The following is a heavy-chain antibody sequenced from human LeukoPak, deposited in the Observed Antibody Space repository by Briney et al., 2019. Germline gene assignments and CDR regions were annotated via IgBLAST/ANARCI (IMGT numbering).Heavy chain of an antibody. CDR1: GVTFTNYA. Sequence: GGSLRLSCAASGVTFTNYAMTWVRQAPGKGLEWVSGISISGGSTDYADSVKGRFTISIDISKNTLYLQMNSLRAEDTVVYYCAKVPACNKVEYWGQGTLVTVSS. CDR3: AKVPACNKVEY. CDR2: ISISGGST. D-gene: IGHD2/OR15-2a*01. J-gene: IGHJ4*02. V-gene: IGHV3-23*01.